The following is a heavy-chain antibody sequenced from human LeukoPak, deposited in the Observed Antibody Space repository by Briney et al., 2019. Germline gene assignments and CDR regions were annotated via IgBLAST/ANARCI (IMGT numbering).Heavy chain of an antibody. CDR1: GGSISSYY. J-gene: IGHJ4*02. CDR3: ARAVLLWFGDHSYYFDY. Sequence: SETLSLTCTVSGGSISSYYWSWIRQPAGKGLEWIGRIYTSGSTNYNPSLKSRVTMSVDTSKNHFSLKLSSVTAADTAVYYCARAVLLWFGDHSYYFDYWGQGTLVTVSS. V-gene: IGHV4-4*07. D-gene: IGHD3-10*01. CDR2: IYTSGST.